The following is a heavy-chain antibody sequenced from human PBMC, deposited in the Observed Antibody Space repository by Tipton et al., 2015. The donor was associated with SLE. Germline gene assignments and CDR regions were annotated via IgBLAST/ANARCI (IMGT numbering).Heavy chain of an antibody. D-gene: IGHD6-6*01. CDR2: IYYSGST. J-gene: IGHJ4*02. Sequence: TLSLTCTVSGGSVSSGSYYWSWIRQPPGKGLEWIGYIYYSGSTNYNPSLKSRVTISEDASKNQFSLKLSSVTAADTAVYYCASGLSSIGPFDYWGQGTLVTVSS. CDR1: GGSVSSGSYY. V-gene: IGHV4-61*01. CDR3: ASGLSSIGPFDY.